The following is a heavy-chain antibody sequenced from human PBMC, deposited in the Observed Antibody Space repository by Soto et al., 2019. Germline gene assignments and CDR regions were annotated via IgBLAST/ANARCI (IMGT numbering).Heavy chain of an antibody. CDR1: GFTFSDYT. CDR3: AKGAYSSSWYGEDY. D-gene: IGHD6-13*01. V-gene: IGHV3-30*18. J-gene: IGHJ4*02. CDR2: ISYDGSKK. Sequence: GESLKISCAASGFTFSDYTMNWVRQAPGKGLEWVAVISYDGSKKYYADSVKGRFTISRDNSKNTLYLQMNSLRAEDTAVYYCAKGAYSSSWYGEDYWGQGTLVTVSS.